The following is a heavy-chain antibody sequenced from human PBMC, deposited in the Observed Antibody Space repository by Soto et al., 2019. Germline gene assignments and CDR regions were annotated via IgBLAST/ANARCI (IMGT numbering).Heavy chain of an antibody. Sequence: PGGSLRLSCAASGFTFSSYAMNWVRQAPGKGLEWVAVISYDGSIIYYADSVKGRFTISRDNSKNTLYLQMNSLRAEDTAVYCCGKLGDKALNDYWGQGNLVTVSS. V-gene: IGHV3-30*18. D-gene: IGHD2-21*01. CDR1: GFTFSSYA. CDR2: ISYDGSII. CDR3: GKLGDKALNDY. J-gene: IGHJ4*01.